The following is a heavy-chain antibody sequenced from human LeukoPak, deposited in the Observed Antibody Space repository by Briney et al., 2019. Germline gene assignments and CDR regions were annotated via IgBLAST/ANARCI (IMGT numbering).Heavy chain of an antibody. Sequence: ASVKVSCKASGYTFTSYGISWVRQAPGQGLEWMGWISAYNGNTNYAQKLQGRVTMTTDTSTSTAYMELRSLRSDDTAVYYCARMYYYGSGRTSASNWFDPWGQGTLVTVSS. CDR1: GYTFTSYG. D-gene: IGHD3-10*01. J-gene: IGHJ5*02. CDR3: ARMYYYGSGRTSASNWFDP. V-gene: IGHV1-18*01. CDR2: ISAYNGNT.